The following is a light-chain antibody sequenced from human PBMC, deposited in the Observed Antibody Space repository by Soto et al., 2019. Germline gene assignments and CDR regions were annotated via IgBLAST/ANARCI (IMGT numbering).Light chain of an antibody. J-gene: IGKJ5*01. CDR2: GAS. CDR3: QHNGSSPPTIT. CDR1: QSVSSSY. V-gene: IGKV3-20*01. Sequence: EIVLTQSPGTLSLSPGERATLSCRASQSVSSSYLAWYQQKPGQAPRLLIYGASSRATGIPDRFSGSGSGTDFPLPFSRLNLEDFVFYSCQHNGSSPPTITFGQGTRLEIK.